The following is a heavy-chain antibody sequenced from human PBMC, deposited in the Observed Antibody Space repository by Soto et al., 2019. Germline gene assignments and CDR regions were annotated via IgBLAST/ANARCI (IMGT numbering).Heavy chain of an antibody. CDR2: IYYSGST. CDR3: ARDSDFYYYYGMDV. V-gene: IGHV4-59*01. CDR1: GGSISSYY. J-gene: IGHJ6*02. D-gene: IGHD3-10*01. Sequence: PSETLSLTCTVSGGSISSYYWSWFRQPPGKGLEWIGYIYYSGSTNYNPSRKSRVTISVDTSKNQFSLKLRSVTAADTAVYYCARDSDFYYYYGMDVWGQGTTVTVSS.